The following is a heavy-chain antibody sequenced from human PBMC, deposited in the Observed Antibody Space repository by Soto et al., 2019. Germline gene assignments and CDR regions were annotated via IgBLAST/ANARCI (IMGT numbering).Heavy chain of an antibody. V-gene: IGHV4-30-2*01. D-gene: IGHD1-1*01. J-gene: IGHJ4*02. CDR2: IYHSGST. CDR1: GGSISSGGYS. CDR3: ARDTATGVFDY. Sequence: SETLSLTCAVSGGSISSGGYSWSWIRQPPGKGLEWIGYIYHSGSTYYNPSLKSRVTISVDRPKNQFSLKLSSVTAADTAVYYCARDTATGVFDYWGQGTLVTVSS.